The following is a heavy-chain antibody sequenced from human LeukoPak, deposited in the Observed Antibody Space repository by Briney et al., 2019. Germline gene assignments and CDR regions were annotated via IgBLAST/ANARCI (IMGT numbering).Heavy chain of an antibody. V-gene: IGHV3-23*01. CDR3: ARSRDGYKRFDS. CDR2: ISDSGDTT. Sequence: GESLRLSCAASGFTFISYYMTWVRQAPGKGLEWVSGISDSGDTTYYADSVKGRFTISRDNSKNTLYLQMNSLRAEDTAVYYCARSRDGYKRFDSWGQGTLVTVSS. J-gene: IGHJ4*02. CDR1: GFTFISYY. D-gene: IGHD5-24*01.